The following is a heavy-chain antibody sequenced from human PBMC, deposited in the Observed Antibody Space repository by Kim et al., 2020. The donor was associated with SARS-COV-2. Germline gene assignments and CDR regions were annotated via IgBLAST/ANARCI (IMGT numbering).Heavy chain of an antibody. Sequence: LSLTCAASGFTFSSYSMNWVRQAPGKGLEWVSSISSSSSYIYYADSVKGRFTISRDNAKNSLYLQMNSLRAEDTAVYYCARDQVAVGYYYGMDVWGQGTTVTVSS. CDR2: ISSSSSYI. V-gene: IGHV3-21*01. CDR1: GFTFSSYS. CDR3: ARDQVAVGYYYGMDV. J-gene: IGHJ6*02. D-gene: IGHD6-19*01.